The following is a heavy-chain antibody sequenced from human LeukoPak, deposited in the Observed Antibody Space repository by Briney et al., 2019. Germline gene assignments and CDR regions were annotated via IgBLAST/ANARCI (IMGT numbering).Heavy chain of an antibody. J-gene: IGHJ4*02. Sequence: PGGSLRLSCAASGFIFSRYNFNWVRQAPGKGLEWVSSISYSSGYIYYADSVKGRFTISRDNARNSLYLEMNSLRAEDTAVYYCARDGKFSDTLSGYLYYFDQWGQGTLVTVSS. CDR2: ISYSSGYI. V-gene: IGHV3-21*06. CDR3: ARDGKFSDTLSGYLYYFDQ. CDR1: GFIFSRYN. D-gene: IGHD3-9*01.